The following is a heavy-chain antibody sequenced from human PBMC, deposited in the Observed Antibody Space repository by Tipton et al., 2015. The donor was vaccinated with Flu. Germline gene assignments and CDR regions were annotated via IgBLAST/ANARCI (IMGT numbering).Heavy chain of an antibody. Sequence: TLSLTCSVSGGSISGHYWNWIRQPPGKGLKWIGYIYFSGSTEYNPSLRSRVTISLDTSKKHFSLNLSSVIAADTAMYYCARGSYGELLYFDYWGQGTLGIVSS. CDR2: IYFSGST. V-gene: IGHV4-59*11. CDR1: GGSISGHY. CDR3: ARGSYGELLYFDY. D-gene: IGHD1-26*01. J-gene: IGHJ4*02.